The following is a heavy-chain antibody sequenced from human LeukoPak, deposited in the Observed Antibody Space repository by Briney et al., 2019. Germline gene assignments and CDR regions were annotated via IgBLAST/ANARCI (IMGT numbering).Heavy chain of an antibody. V-gene: IGHV4-4*07. D-gene: IGHD3-3*01. CDR1: GGSISSYY. J-gene: IGHJ3*02. CDR3: ARHYDFWSGYYPDRRAFDI. CDR2: IYTSGST. Sequence: PSETLSLTCTVSGGSISSYYWSWIRQPAGKGLEWIGRIYTSGSTNYNPSLKSRVTMSVDTSKNQFSLKLSSVTAADTAVYYCARHYDFWSGYYPDRRAFDIWGQGTMVTVSS.